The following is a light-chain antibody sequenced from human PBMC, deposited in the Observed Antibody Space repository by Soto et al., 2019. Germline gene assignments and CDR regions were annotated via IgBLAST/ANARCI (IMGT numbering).Light chain of an antibody. CDR1: SSDGGGYNY. Sequence: SPLTQPASGSGAPGQSITISCTGTSSDGGGYNYVSWYQQHPGKAPKLMIYEVSNRPSGVSNRFSGSRSGNTASLTISGLQAEDEADYYCSSYTSSSTLYVYGTGTKVTVL. CDR3: SSYTSSSTLYV. J-gene: IGLJ1*01. V-gene: IGLV2-14*01. CDR2: EVS.